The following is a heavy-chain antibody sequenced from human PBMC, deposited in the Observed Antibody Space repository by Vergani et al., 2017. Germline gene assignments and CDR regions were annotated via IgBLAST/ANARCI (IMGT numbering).Heavy chain of an antibody. J-gene: IGHJ3*02. CDR1: GYSFTNYW. D-gene: IGHD3-16*01. Sequence: EVQLVQSGAEVKKPGESLKISCKGSGYSFTNYWIGWVRQMPGKGLEWMGIIYPGDSDTRYSPSFQGQVTISRDNSKNTLYLQMNSLRAEDTAVYYCAKDIRMSVAAFDIWGQGTMVTVSS. CDR3: AKDIRMSVAAFDI. V-gene: IGHV5-51*01. CDR2: IYPGDSDT.